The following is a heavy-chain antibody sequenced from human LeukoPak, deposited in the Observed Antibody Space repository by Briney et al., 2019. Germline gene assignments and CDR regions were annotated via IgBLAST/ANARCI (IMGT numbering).Heavy chain of an antibody. CDR1: GFTFSSYG. CDR2: IRYDGSNK. J-gene: IGHJ6*03. D-gene: IGHD2-15*01. V-gene: IGHV3-30*02. Sequence: GGSLRLSCAASGFTFSSYGMHWVRQAPGKGLEWVAFIRYDGSNKYYADSVKGRFTISRDNSKNTLYLQMNSLRAEDTDVYYCAKDGRYCSGGSCYRAYYMDVWGKGTTVTISS. CDR3: AKDGRYCSGGSCYRAYYMDV.